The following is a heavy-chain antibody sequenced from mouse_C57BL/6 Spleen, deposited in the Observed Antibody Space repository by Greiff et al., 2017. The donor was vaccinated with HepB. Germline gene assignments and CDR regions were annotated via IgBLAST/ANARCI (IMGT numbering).Heavy chain of an antibody. CDR2: ISSGSSTI. CDR1: GFTFSDYG. J-gene: IGHJ4*01. CDR3: ARRDWDYAMDY. D-gene: IGHD4-1*01. V-gene: IGHV5-17*01. Sequence: EVMLVESGGGLVKPGGSLKLSCAASGFTFSDYGMHWVRQAPEKGLEWVAYISSGSSTIYYADTVKGRFTISRDNAKHTLFLQMTSLRSEDTAMYYCARRDWDYAMDYWGQGTSVTVSS.